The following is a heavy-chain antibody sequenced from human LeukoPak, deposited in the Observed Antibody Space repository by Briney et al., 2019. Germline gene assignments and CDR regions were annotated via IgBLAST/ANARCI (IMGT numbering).Heavy chain of an antibody. CDR1: GFTFSSFE. CDR3: ARDRNGYNYFDY. J-gene: IGHJ4*02. Sequence: GGSLRLSCGASGFTFSSFEMNWVRQAPGKGLEWISYIDSSGTTIYYADSVKGRFTISRDNAKNSLFLQMNSLRAEDTAVYYCARDRNGYNYFDYWGQGTLVTVSS. CDR2: IDSSGTTI. V-gene: IGHV3-48*03. D-gene: IGHD5-24*01.